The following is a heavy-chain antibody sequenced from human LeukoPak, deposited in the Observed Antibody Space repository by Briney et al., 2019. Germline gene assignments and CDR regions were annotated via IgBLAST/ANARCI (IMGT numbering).Heavy chain of an antibody. CDR2: ISSSSSYI. D-gene: IGHD2-2*01. V-gene: IGHV3-21*01. J-gene: IGHJ2*01. Sequence: PGGSLRLSCAASGFTFSSYSMNWVRQAPGKGLEWVSSISSSSSYIYYADSVKGRFTISRDNAKNSLYLQMNSLRAEDTAVYYCARGLVYCSSTSCSRAYYWYFDLWGRGTLVTVSS. CDR3: ARGLVYCSSTSCSRAYYWYFDL. CDR1: GFTFSSYS.